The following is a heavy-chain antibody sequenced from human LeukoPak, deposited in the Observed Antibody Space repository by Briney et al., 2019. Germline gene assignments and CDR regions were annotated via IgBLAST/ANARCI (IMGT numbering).Heavy chain of an antibody. CDR1: GFTFSNYG. CDR3: AKDSTDRVLDY. J-gene: IGHJ4*02. CDR2: IWYDGSNK. Sequence: PGRSLRLSCAASGFTFSNYGMHWVRQAPGKGLEWVAVIWYDGSNKYYVDSVKGRFTISRDNPKNTLYLQMSSLTAEDTAMYYCAKDSTDRVLDYWGQGTLVTVSS. D-gene: IGHD1-14*01. V-gene: IGHV3-33*06.